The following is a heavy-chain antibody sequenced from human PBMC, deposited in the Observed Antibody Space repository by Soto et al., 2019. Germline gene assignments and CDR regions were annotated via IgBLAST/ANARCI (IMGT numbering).Heavy chain of an antibody. Sequence: QVQLQESGPGLVKPSQTLSLTCTVSGGSISSGGYYWSWIRQHPGKGLEWIGYIYYSGSTYYNPSLKRRVTISVDTSKNQFSLKLSSVTAADTAVYYCARDRGKYYGSGTIDYWGQGTLVTVSS. D-gene: IGHD3-10*01. V-gene: IGHV4-31*03. CDR2: IYYSGST. CDR3: ARDRGKYYGSGTIDY. CDR1: GGSISSGGYY. J-gene: IGHJ4*02.